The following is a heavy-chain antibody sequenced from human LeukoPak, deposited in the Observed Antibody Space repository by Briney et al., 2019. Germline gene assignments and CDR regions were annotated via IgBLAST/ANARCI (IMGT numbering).Heavy chain of an antibody. CDR1: GGSISTYY. V-gene: IGHV4-59*01. CDR3: AAVVVSGTPYFDY. CDR2: IYYSGST. D-gene: IGHD2-21*02. J-gene: IGHJ4*02. Sequence: SETLSLTCTVSGGSISTYYWSWIRQPPGKGLEWIGYIYYSGSTNYSPSLKSRLTISVDTSKNQFSLKLSSVTAADTAVYYCAAVVVSGTPYFDYWGQGTLVTVSS.